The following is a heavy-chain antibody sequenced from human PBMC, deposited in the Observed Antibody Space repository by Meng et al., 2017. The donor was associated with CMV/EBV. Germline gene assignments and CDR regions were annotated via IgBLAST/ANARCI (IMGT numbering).Heavy chain of an antibody. CDR1: GFTFSSYS. CDR3: ARDYDILTGSAPYYYGMDV. CDR2: ISSSGSTI. Sequence: GGSLRLSCATSGFTFSSYSMNWVRQAPGKGLEWVSSISSSGSTIYYADSVKGRFTIPRDNAKNSLYLQMNSLRAEDTAVYYCARDYDILTGSAPYYYGMDVWGQGTTVTVSS. D-gene: IGHD3-9*01. V-gene: IGHV3-48*04. J-gene: IGHJ6*02.